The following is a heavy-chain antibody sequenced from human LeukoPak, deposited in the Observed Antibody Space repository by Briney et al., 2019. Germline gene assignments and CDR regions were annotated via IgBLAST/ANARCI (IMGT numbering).Heavy chain of an antibody. Sequence: GGSLRLSCAASGFTFSSYAMHWVRQAPGKGLEWVAVISYDGSNKYYADSVKGRFTISRDNSKNTLYLQMNSLRAEGTAVYYCASGDNYYDSSGYDYWGQGTLVTVSS. CDR2: ISYDGSNK. CDR3: ASGDNYYDSSGYDY. CDR1: GFTFSSYA. J-gene: IGHJ4*02. V-gene: IGHV3-30*04. D-gene: IGHD3-22*01.